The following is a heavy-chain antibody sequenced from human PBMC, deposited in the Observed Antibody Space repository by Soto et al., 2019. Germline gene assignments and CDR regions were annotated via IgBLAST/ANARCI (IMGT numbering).Heavy chain of an antibody. CDR1: GGSISSGGYY. CDR3: ARENYYYDSSRGGGAFDI. Sequence: SETLSLTCTVSGGSISSGGYYWSWIRQHPGRGLEWIGYIYYSGSTYYNPSLKSRVTISVDTSKNQFSLKLSSVTAADTAVYYCARENYYYDSSRGGGAFDIWGQGTMVTVSS. D-gene: IGHD3-22*01. V-gene: IGHV4-31*03. J-gene: IGHJ3*02. CDR2: IYYSGST.